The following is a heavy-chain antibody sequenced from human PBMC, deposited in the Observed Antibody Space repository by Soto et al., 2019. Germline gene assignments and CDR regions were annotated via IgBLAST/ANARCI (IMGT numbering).Heavy chain of an antibody. CDR1: GITISNYP. V-gene: IGHV3-23*01. CDR2: ISGSGDRT. CDR3: VTDDGGYPSTAPH. Sequence: EVQLLESGGGLVQPGGSLRLSCAASGITISNYPMSWVLQAPGKGLDWVSGISGSGDRTYYADSAKGRFTISKDISRNSLSLKMDSLGVEDTAVYFCVTDDGGYPSTAPHWGQGNLVTVSS. D-gene: IGHD3-22*01. J-gene: IGHJ4*02.